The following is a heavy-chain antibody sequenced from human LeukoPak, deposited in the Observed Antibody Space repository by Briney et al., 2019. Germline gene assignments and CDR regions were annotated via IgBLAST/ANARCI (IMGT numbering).Heavy chain of an antibody. V-gene: IGHV3-21*01. J-gene: IGHJ2*01. CDR2: ISSSSSYI. CDR1: GFTFSSYS. CDR3: ASPYGDSSGYAWYFDL. D-gene: IGHD3-22*01. Sequence: PGGSLRLSCAASGFTFSSYSMNWVRQAPGQGLEWVSSISSSSSYIYYADSVKGRFTISRDNAKTSLYLQMNSLRAEATAVYYCASPYGDSSGYAWYFDLWGRGTLVTVSS.